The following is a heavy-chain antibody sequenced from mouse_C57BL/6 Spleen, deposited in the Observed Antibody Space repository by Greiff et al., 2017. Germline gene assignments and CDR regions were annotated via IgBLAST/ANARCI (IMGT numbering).Heavy chain of an antibody. V-gene: IGHV5-17*01. CDR1: GFTFSDYG. CDR2: ISSGRSTI. D-gene: IGHD1-1*01. J-gene: IGHJ4*01. Sequence: EVMLVESGGGLVKPGGSLKLSCAASGFTFSDYGMHWVRQAPEKGLEWVAYISSGRSTIYYADTVKGRFTISRDNAKNTLFLQMTSLRSEDTAMYYCARSYGSSHYYAMDYWGQGTSVTVSS. CDR3: ARSYGSSHYYAMDY.